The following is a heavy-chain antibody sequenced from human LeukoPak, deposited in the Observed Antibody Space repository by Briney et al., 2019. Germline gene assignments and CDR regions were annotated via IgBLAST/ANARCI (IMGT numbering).Heavy chain of an antibody. Sequence: SETLSLTCTVSGGSISSYYWSWIRQPPGKGLEWIGYIYYSGSTNYNPSLKSRVTISVDTSKNQFSLKLTSVIAADTAVYFCARDLFYDILTGYYNDGFDYWGQGTLVTVSS. V-gene: IGHV4-59*12. CDR1: GGSISSYY. CDR2: IYYSGST. D-gene: IGHD3-9*01. CDR3: ARDLFYDILTGYYNDGFDY. J-gene: IGHJ4*02.